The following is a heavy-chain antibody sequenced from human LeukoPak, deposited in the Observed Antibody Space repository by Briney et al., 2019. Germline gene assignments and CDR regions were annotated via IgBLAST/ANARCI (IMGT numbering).Heavy chain of an antibody. D-gene: IGHD2-15*01. Sequence: SVTVSCTASGGTFSSYAISWVRQAPGQGLEWMGGIIPIFGTANYAQKFQGRATMTTDTSTSTAYMELRSLSSDDTAVYYCGRGPKAGGPHHDMDVWGRGTTVTVSS. CDR1: GGTFSSYA. CDR2: IIPIFGTA. CDR3: GRGPKAGGPHHDMDV. V-gene: IGHV1-69*05. J-gene: IGHJ6*02.